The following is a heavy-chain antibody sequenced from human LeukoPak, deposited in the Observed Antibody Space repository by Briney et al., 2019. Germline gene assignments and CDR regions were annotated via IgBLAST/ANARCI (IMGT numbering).Heavy chain of an antibody. Sequence: PGGSLRLSCAASGFTFGSYVMNWVRQAPGKGLEWVSAISGSGATDYADSVKGRFTISRDTSKNTLYLQMNSLRVKDTAVYYCAKAKWLENYWGQGTLVTVSS. CDR3: AKAKWLENY. D-gene: IGHD6-19*01. V-gene: IGHV3-23*01. CDR2: ISGSGAT. J-gene: IGHJ4*02. CDR1: GFTFGSYV.